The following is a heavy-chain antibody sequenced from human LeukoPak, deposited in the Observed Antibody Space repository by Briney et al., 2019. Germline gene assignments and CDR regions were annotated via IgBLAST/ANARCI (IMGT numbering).Heavy chain of an antibody. CDR2: ISSSSSTI. V-gene: IGHV3-48*04. Sequence: GGSLKLSCAASGFSFSSYSMNWARQSPGKGLEWDSYISSSSSTIYYADSVKGRSTISRDNAKNSLYLQMNSLRAEDTAVYYCAELGITMIGGVWGKGTTVTISS. CDR1: GFSFSSYS. D-gene: IGHD3-10*02. J-gene: IGHJ6*04. CDR3: AELGITMIGGV.